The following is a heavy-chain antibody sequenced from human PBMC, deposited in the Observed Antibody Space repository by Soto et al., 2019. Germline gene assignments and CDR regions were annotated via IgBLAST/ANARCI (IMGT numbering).Heavy chain of an antibody. J-gene: IGHJ5*02. CDR2: IYPGDSDT. Sequence: GESLKISCKGSGYSFTSYWIGWVRQMPGKGLEWMGIIYPGDSDTRYSPSFQGQVTISADKSISTAYLQWSSLKASDTAMYYCARLVGITIFGVVIENWFDPWGQGTLVTVSS. D-gene: IGHD3-3*01. V-gene: IGHV5-51*01. CDR1: GYSFTSYW. CDR3: ARLVGITIFGVVIENWFDP.